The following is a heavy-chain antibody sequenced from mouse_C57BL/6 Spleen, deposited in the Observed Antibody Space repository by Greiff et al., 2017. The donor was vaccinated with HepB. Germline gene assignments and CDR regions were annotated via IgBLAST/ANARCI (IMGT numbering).Heavy chain of an antibody. CDR3: ARSSSAAWFAY. J-gene: IGHJ3*01. CDR1: GYTFTSYW. D-gene: IGHD6-1*01. V-gene: IGHV1-69*01. CDR2: IDPSDSYT. Sequence: QVQLQQPGAELVMPGASVKLSCKASGYTFTSYWMHWVKQRPGQGLEWIGEIDPSDSYTNYNQKFKGKSTLPVDKSSSTAYMQLSSLTSEDSAVYYCARSSSAAWFAYWGQGTLVTVSA.